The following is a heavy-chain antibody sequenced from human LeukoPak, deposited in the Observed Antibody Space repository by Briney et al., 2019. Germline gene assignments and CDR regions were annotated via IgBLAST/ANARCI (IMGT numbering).Heavy chain of an antibody. V-gene: IGHV3-30*03. CDR3: ARVRAYYYDSRGYFDY. CDR1: GFTFMTYG. Sequence: GGSLRLSCAASGFTFMTYGMHWVRQAPGKGLEWVAFISYDGGKRFFGESVKGRFTIARDNSENTVSLQMNTLKTEDTAVYYCARVRAYYYDSRGYFDYWGQGTLVTVSS. D-gene: IGHD3-22*01. J-gene: IGHJ4*02. CDR2: ISYDGGKR.